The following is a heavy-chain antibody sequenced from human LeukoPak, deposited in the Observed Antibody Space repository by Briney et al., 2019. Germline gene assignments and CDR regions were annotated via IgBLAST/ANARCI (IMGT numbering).Heavy chain of an antibody. CDR3: ARDGAYSTIFY. Sequence: PVGSLRLSCAASGFTFSSYWMYWVRQAPGKGLVWVSRINSDESSTSYADSVKGRFTISRDNAKNTLYLQMNSLRAEDTAVYYCARDGAYSTIFYWGQGTLVTVSS. V-gene: IGHV3-74*01. CDR2: INSDESST. J-gene: IGHJ4*01. CDR1: GFTFSSYW. D-gene: IGHD3-3*01.